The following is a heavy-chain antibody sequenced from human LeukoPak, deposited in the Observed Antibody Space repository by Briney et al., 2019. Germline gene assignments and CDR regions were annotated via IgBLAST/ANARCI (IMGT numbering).Heavy chain of an antibody. V-gene: IGHV1-24*01. CDR1: GYTLTELS. J-gene: IGHJ6*03. D-gene: IGHD1-20*01. CDR2: FDPEDGET. Sequence: ASVKVSCKVSGYTLTELSMHWVRQAPGKGLEWMGGFDPEDGETIYAQKFQGRVTMTEDTSTDTAYMELGSLRSEDTAVYYCATGVAHAPTLTGYYYYYYMDVWGKGTTVTVSS. CDR3: ATGVAHAPTLTGYYYYYYMDV.